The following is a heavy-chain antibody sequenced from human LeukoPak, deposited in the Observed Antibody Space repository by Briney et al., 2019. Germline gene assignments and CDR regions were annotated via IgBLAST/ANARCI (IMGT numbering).Heavy chain of an antibody. CDR2: IWYDESKK. Sequence: GGSLRLSCVASGYTLSSYGMHWVRQAPGKGLQWVAVIWYDESKKYYTDSMKGRFTISRDVSKNTLYLQMNSLRAEDSAMYYCARDGGIGLDYWGQGTLVTVSS. V-gene: IGHV3-33*01. J-gene: IGHJ4*02. D-gene: IGHD2-21*01. CDR1: GYTLSSYG. CDR3: ARDGGIGLDY.